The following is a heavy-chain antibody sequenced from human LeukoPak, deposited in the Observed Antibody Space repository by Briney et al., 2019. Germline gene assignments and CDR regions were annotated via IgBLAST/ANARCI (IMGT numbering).Heavy chain of an antibody. J-gene: IGHJ5*02. Sequence: GGSLRLSCAASGFTFSSYAMHWVRQAPGKGLEWVAVISYDGSNKYYADSVKGRFTISRDNSKNTLYLQMNSLRAEDTAVYYCARDPSRGATNWFDPWGQGTLVTVSS. CDR2: ISYDGSNK. V-gene: IGHV3-30-3*01. CDR1: GFTFSSYA. CDR3: ARDPSRGATNWFDP. D-gene: IGHD1-26*01.